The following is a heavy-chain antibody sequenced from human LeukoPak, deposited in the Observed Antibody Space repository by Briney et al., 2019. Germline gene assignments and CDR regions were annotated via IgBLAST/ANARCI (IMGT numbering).Heavy chain of an antibody. D-gene: IGHD6-6*01. J-gene: IGHJ4*02. Sequence: ASVKVSCKASGYTFTSYYMHWVRQAPGQGLEWMGIINPSGGSTSYAQKFQGRVTMTRDTSTSTVYMELSSLRSEDTAVYHCARDCREYSSSSMFDYWGQGTLVTVSS. V-gene: IGHV1-46*01. CDR3: ARDCREYSSSSMFDY. CDR2: INPSGGST. CDR1: GYTFTSYY.